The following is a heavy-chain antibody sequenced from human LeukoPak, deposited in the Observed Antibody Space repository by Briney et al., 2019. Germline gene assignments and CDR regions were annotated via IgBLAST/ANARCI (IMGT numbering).Heavy chain of an antibody. CDR1: GGSLSSGSYY. CDR2: IYTSGST. J-gene: IGHJ6*03. CDR3: ASDRSHRHMDV. Sequence: SETLSLTCTVSGGSLSSGSYYWSWIRQPAGKGLEWIGRIYTSGSTNYNPSLKSRVTISVDASKNQFSLKLRSVTAADTAVYYCASDRSHRHMDVWGKGTTVTVSS. V-gene: IGHV4-61*02.